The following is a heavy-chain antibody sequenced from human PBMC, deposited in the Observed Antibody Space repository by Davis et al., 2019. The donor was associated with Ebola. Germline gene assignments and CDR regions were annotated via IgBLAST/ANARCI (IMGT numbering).Heavy chain of an antibody. CDR1: GFTFSDYY. CDR3: ARDWYCTGGVCYTAGDY. Sequence: GESLKISCAASGFTFSDYYMSWIRQAPGKGLEWVSYISSSGSTIYYADSVKGRFTISRDNAKNSLYLQMNSLRAEDTAVYYCARDWYCTGGVCYTAGDYWGQGTLVTVSS. V-gene: IGHV3-11*04. CDR2: ISSSGSTI. J-gene: IGHJ4*02. D-gene: IGHD2-8*02.